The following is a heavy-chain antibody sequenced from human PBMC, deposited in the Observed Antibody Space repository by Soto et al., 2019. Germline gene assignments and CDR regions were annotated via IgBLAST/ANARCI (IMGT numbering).Heavy chain of an antibody. CDR2: IYYSGSS. Sequence: SETLSLTCTVSGGSVSSSSYVWGWIRQPPGKGLEWIGRIYYSGSSYYHPSLKSRVIISADTSKNQFSLKLSSVTAADTAVYYCARHSTPAYYDFWSGYLEYFQHWGQGALVTVSS. V-gene: IGHV4-39*01. CDR1: GGSVSSSSYV. J-gene: IGHJ1*01. D-gene: IGHD3-3*01. CDR3: ARHSTPAYYDFWSGYLEYFQH.